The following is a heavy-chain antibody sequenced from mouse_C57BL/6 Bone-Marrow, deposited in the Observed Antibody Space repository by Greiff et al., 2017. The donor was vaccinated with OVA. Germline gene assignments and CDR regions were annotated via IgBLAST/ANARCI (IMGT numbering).Heavy chain of an antibody. Sequence: EVKLQESGPELVKPGASVKISCKASGYSFTGYYMNWVKQSPEKSLEWIGEINPSTGGTTYNQKFKAKATLTVDKSSSTAYMQLKSLTSEDSAVYYCARSRICYFDYWGQGTTLTVSS. V-gene: IGHV1-42*01. CDR3: ARSRICYFDY. CDR2: INPSTGGT. CDR1: GYSFTGYY. J-gene: IGHJ2*01.